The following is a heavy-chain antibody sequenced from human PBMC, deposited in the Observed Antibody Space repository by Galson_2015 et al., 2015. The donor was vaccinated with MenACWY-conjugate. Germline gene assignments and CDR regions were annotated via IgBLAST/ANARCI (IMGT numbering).Heavy chain of an antibody. CDR2: IKSKTDGGTT. CDR1: GFTFSNAW. V-gene: IGHV3-15*01. CDR3: TTDYSRAFLDY. D-gene: IGHD2-21*01. Sequence: SLRLSCAASGFTFSNAWMSWVRQAPGKGLEWVGRIKSKTDGGTTDYAAPVKGRFTISRDDSKNTLYLQMNSLKTEDTAVYYCTTDYSRAFLDYWGQGTLVTVSS. J-gene: IGHJ4*02.